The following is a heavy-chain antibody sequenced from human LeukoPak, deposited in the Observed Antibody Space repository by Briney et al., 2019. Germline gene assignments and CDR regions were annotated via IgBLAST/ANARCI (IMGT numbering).Heavy chain of an antibody. J-gene: IGHJ4*02. D-gene: IGHD5-18*01. Sequence: ASVKVSCKASGYTFTSYGISWVRQAPGQGLEWMGWISAYNGNTNYAQKLQGRVTMTTDTSTSTAYMELRSLRSDDTAVYYCARDLMDTAMVTEGYWGQGTLVTVSS. CDR3: ARDLMDTAMVTEGY. CDR1: GYTFTSYG. V-gene: IGHV1-18*01. CDR2: ISAYNGNT.